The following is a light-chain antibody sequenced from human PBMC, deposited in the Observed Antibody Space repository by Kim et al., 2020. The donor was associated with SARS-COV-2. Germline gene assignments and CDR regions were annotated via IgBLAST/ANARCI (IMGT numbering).Light chain of an antibody. CDR1: SGHNTSG. CDR3: QTGGTGMQV. J-gene: IGLJ3*02. Sequence: TCTLSSGHNTSGIAWQQRQPEKGARYLVKVTSDGSHTKGDGIPDRSSGSSSGAERYLTISSLQSEDEADYYCQTGGTGMQVFGGGTQLTVL. CDR2: VTSDGSH. V-gene: IGLV4-69*01.